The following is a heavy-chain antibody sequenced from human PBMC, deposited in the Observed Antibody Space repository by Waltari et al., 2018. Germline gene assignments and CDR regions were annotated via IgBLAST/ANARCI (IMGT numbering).Heavy chain of an antibody. J-gene: IGHJ4*02. Sequence: QVQLQQWGAGLLKPSETLSLTCAVYGGSFSGYYWSWIRQPPGKGLEWIGEINHSGSTNENPSLKSRGTISVDTAKNQCSLKLSAVTAADTAVYYCARVGYDFWSGYWWGQGTLVTVSS. V-gene: IGHV4-34*01. D-gene: IGHD3-3*01. CDR1: GGSFSGYY. CDR3: ARVGYDFWSGYW. CDR2: INHSGST.